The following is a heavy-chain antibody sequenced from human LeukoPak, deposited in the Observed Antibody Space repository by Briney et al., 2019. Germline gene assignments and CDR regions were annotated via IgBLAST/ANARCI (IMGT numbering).Heavy chain of an antibody. V-gene: IGHV3-21*01. CDR2: ISSSSSYI. CDR3: ARDFDNYYDSSGYYKLYNWFDP. J-gene: IGHJ5*02. D-gene: IGHD3-22*01. Sequence: GGSLRLSCAASGFTFSSYSMNWVRQAPGKGLEWVSSISSSSSYIYYADSVKGRFTISRDNAKNSLYLQMNSLRAEDTAVYYCARDFDNYYDSSGYYKLYNWFDPWGQGTLVTVS. CDR1: GFTFSSYS.